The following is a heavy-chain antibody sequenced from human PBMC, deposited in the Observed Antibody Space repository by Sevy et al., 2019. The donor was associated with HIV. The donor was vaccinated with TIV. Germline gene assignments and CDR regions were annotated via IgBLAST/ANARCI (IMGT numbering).Heavy chain of an antibody. CDR2: IYYSWST. CDR1: GGSISSSSYY. D-gene: IGHD5-12*01. J-gene: IGHJ4*02. CDR3: ATQDGYNLRYFDY. V-gene: IGHV4-39*01. Sequence: SETLSLTCTVSGGSISSSSYYWGWIRQPPGKGLEWIGSIYYSWSTYYNPSLKSRVTISVDTSKNQFSLKLSSVTAADTAVYYCATQDGYNLRYFDYWGQGTLVTVSS.